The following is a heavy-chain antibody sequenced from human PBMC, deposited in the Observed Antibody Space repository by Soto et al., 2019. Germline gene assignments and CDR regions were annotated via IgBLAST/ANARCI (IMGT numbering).Heavy chain of an antibody. V-gene: IGHV3-33*01. CDR3: ARELDYGDYVFSY. J-gene: IGHJ4*02. D-gene: IGHD4-17*01. Sequence: QVQLVESGGGVVQPGRSLRLSCAASGFTFSSYGMHWVRQAPGKGLEWVAVIWYDGSNKYYADSVKGRFTISRDNSKNTLYLQMSSLRAEDTAVYYCARELDYGDYVFSYWGQGTLVTVSS. CDR1: GFTFSSYG. CDR2: IWYDGSNK.